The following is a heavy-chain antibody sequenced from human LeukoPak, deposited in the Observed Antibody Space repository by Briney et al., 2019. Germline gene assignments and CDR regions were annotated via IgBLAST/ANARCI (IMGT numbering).Heavy chain of an antibody. V-gene: IGHV4-39*07. Sequence: SETLSLTCTVSGGSISSSSYYWGWIRQPPGKGLEWIGSIYYSGSTYYNPSLKSRVTISVDTSKNQFSLKLSSVTAADTAVYYCARDELAYYDSSGYYPRVIDYWGQGTLVTVSS. CDR3: ARDELAYYDSSGYYPRVIDY. J-gene: IGHJ4*02. CDR2: IYYSGST. CDR1: GGSISSSSYY. D-gene: IGHD3-22*01.